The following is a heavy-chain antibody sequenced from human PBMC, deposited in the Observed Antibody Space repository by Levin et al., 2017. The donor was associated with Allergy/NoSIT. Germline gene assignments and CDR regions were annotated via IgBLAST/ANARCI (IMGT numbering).Heavy chain of an antibody. V-gene: IGHV1-2*02. D-gene: IGHD1-26*01. Sequence: VASVKVSCKASGYTFTGYYMHWVRQAPGQGLEWMGWISPNSGDTNHAQTFQGRVTLTRDTSISTAYMELSRPRSDDTAVYYCARGGAVGAFDYWGQGTLVTVSS. CDR1: GYTFTGYY. CDR3: ARGGAVGAFDY. J-gene: IGHJ4*02. CDR2: ISPNSGDT.